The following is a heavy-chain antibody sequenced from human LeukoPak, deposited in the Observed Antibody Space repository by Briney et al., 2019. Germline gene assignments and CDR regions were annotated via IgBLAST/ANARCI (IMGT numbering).Heavy chain of an antibody. Sequence: NASETLSLTCTVSGGSISSSSYYWGWIRQPPGKGLEWIGSIYYSGSTYYNPSLKSRVTISVDTSKNQFSLKLSSVTAADTAVYYCATTSSGWYWGDYWGQGTLVTVSS. CDR1: GGSISSSSYY. V-gene: IGHV4-39*07. J-gene: IGHJ4*02. CDR2: IYYSGST. D-gene: IGHD6-19*01. CDR3: ATTSSGWYWGDY.